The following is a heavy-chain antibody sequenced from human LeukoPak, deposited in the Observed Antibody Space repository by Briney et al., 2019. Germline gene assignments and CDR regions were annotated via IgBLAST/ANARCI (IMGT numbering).Heavy chain of an antibody. J-gene: IGHJ4*02. Sequence: PSETLSLTCSVSGASISTYYWSWIRQPPGKGLEWIGYIYYSGSTNYNPSLKSRVTISVDTSKNQFSLKLSSVTAADTAVYYCARDPSSTGPFDYWGQGTLVTVSS. V-gene: IGHV4-59*01. CDR2: IYYSGST. CDR1: GASISTYY. CDR3: ARDPSSTGPFDY. D-gene: IGHD1-14*01.